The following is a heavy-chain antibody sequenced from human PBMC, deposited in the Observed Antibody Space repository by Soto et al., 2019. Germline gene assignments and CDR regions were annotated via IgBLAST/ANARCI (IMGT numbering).Heavy chain of an antibody. J-gene: IGHJ5*02. CDR3: ARVFLGYCTNGVCNWFDP. CDR1: GYTFTGYY. CDR2: INPNSGGT. Sequence: ASVKVSCKASGYTFTGYYMHWVRQAPGQGLEWMGWINPNSGGTNYAQKFQGRVTMTRYTSISTAYMELSRLRSDDTAVYYCARVFLGYCTNGVCNWFDPWGQGTLVTVSS. D-gene: IGHD2-8*01. V-gene: IGHV1-2*02.